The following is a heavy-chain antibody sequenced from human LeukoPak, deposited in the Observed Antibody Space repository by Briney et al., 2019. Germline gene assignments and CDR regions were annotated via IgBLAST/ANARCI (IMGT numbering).Heavy chain of an antibody. J-gene: IGHJ4*02. V-gene: IGHV4-39*01. Sequence: PSETLSLTRTVSGGSISSSSNFWGWIRQPPGKGLEWIGSISYSGSTNYNPSLKSRVTISVDTSKNQFSLKLSSVTAADTAVYYCARLTPYSGSPLGDYWGQGTLVTVSS. D-gene: IGHD1-26*01. CDR2: ISYSGST. CDR3: ARLTPYSGSPLGDY. CDR1: GGSISSSSNF.